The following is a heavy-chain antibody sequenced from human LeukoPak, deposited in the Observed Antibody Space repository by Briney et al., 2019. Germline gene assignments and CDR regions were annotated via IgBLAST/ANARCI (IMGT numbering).Heavy chain of an antibody. Sequence: GGSLRLSCAASGFTFGSYAMSWVRQAPGKGLEWVSAISGSGGSTYYADSVKGRFTISRDNSKNTLYLQMNSLRAEDTAVYYCANDLTYYYDSSGYLDYWGQGTLVTVSS. CDR2: ISGSGGST. CDR3: ANDLTYYYDSSGYLDY. V-gene: IGHV3-23*01. J-gene: IGHJ4*02. CDR1: GFTFGSYA. D-gene: IGHD3-22*01.